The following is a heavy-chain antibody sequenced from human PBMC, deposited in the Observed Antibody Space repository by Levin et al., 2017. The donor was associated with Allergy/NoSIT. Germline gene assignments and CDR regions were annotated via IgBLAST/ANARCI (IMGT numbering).Heavy chain of an antibody. V-gene: IGHV1-46*01. D-gene: IGHD6-19*01. CDR3: ARGTVAEGDY. J-gene: IGHJ4*02. CDR2: INPSGGST. Sequence: GLECMGIINPSGGSTSYAQKFQGRVTMTRDTSTSTVYMELSSLRSEDTAVYYCARGTVAEGDYWGQGTLVTVSS.